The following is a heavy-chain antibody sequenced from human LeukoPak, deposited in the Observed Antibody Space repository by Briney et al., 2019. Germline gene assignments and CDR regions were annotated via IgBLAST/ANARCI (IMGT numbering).Heavy chain of an antibody. CDR1: GYTFTRYY. V-gene: IGHV1-2*02. CDR2: INPNSGGT. D-gene: IGHD4-11*01. Sequence: GASLKVSCKASGYTFTRYYMHWVRQAPGQGLEWRGWINPNSGGTQYVHKFQGRVTMTRDTSISTAYMELSRLRSDDTAVYYCARDSDTVTNYWYFDLWGRGTLVTVSS. J-gene: IGHJ2*01. CDR3: ARDSDTVTNYWYFDL.